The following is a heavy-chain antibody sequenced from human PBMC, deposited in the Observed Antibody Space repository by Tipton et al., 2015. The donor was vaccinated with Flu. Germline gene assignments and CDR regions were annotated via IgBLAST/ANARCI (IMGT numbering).Heavy chain of an antibody. CDR3: ARARRDGYNLFAFDI. V-gene: IGHV3-21*01. Sequence: SCAASGFTFSSYSMNWVRQAPGKGLEWVSSISSSSSYIYYADSVKGRFTISRDNAKNSLYLQMNSLRAEDTAVYYCARARRDGYNLFAFDIWGQGTMVTVSS. CDR2: ISSSSSYI. J-gene: IGHJ3*02. CDR1: GFTFSSYS. D-gene: IGHD5-24*01.